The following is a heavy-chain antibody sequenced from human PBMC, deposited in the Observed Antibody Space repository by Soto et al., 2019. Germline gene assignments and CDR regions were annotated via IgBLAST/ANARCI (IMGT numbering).Heavy chain of an antibody. V-gene: IGHV3-48*01. CDR1: GFTFSSYS. Sequence: EVQLVESGGGLVQPGGSLRLSCAASGFTFSSYSMNWVRQAPGKGLEWVSYISSSSSTIYYADSVKGRFTISRDNAKNSLYLQMNSLRAEDTAVYYCARDRPVFGELLADYWGQGTLVTVSS. CDR3: ARDRPVFGELLADY. CDR2: ISSSSSTI. D-gene: IGHD3-10*02. J-gene: IGHJ4*02.